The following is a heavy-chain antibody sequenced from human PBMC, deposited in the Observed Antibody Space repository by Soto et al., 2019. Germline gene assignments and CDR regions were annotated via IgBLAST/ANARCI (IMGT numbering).Heavy chain of an antibody. V-gene: IGHV1-8*01. CDR2: MNPNSGNT. Sequence: ASVKVSCKASGYTFTSYDINWVRQATGQGLEWMGWMNPNSGNTGYAQKFQGRVTMTRNTSISTACMELSSLRSEDTAVYYCAREAMGGGYTYSYGMDVWGQGTTVTVS. J-gene: IGHJ6*02. CDR1: GYTFTSYD. CDR3: AREAMGGGYTYSYGMDV. D-gene: IGHD2-2*02.